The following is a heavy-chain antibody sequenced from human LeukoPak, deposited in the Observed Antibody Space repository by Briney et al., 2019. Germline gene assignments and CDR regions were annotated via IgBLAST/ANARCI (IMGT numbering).Heavy chain of an antibody. CDR3: ARLSGRDYYFDY. J-gene: IGHJ4*02. CDR1: GGSISSYY. Sequence: SETLSLTCTVSGGSISSYYWSWIRQPPGKGLEWIGYIYYSGSTHYNPSLKSRVTISVDTSKNQFSLKLSSVTAADTAVYYCARLSGRDYYFDYWGQGTLVTVSS. V-gene: IGHV4-59*08. D-gene: IGHD3-10*01. CDR2: IYYSGST.